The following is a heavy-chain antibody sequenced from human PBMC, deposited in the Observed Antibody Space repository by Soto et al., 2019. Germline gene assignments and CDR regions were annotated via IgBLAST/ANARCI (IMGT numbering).Heavy chain of an antibody. V-gene: IGHV3-30*18. CDR1: GFTFSTSG. Sequence: QVQLVESGGGVVQSGRSLRLSCAASGFTFSTSGMHWIRQAPGKGLEWVAMISHDGGETYYVDSVKGRFTISRDTDKNTLHLQMDSLRPEDTAKYYCAKDWGSSGWYNWFDPWGQGTLVTVSS. CDR2: ISHDGGET. CDR3: AKDWGSSGWYNWFDP. D-gene: IGHD6-13*01. J-gene: IGHJ5*02.